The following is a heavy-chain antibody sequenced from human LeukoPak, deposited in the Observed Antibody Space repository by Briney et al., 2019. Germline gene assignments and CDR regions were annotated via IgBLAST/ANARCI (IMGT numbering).Heavy chain of an antibody. J-gene: IGHJ3*02. CDR3: ASADYYYDSSGFSNRGDAFDI. CDR2: INPSGGST. V-gene: IGHV1-46*01. CDR1: GYTFTSYY. Sequence: ASVKVSCKASGYTFTSYYMHWVRQAPGQGLEWMGIINPSGGSTSYAQKFQGRVTMTRDTSTSTVYMELSSLRSEDTAVYYRASADYYYDSSGFSNRGDAFDIWGQGTMVTVSS. D-gene: IGHD3-22*01.